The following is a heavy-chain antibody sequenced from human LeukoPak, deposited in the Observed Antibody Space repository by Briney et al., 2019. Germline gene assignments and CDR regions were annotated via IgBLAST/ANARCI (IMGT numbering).Heavy chain of an antibody. Sequence: PGRSLRLSCTASGFTFGDYAMSWVRQAPGKGLEWVGFIRSKAYGGTTEYAASVKGGFTISRDDSKSIAYLQMNSLKTEDTAVYYCTRVRGGDYGFFDYWGQGTLVTVSS. D-gene: IGHD4-17*01. V-gene: IGHV3-49*04. CDR3: TRVRGGDYGFFDY. J-gene: IGHJ4*02. CDR1: GFTFGDYA. CDR2: IRSKAYGGTT.